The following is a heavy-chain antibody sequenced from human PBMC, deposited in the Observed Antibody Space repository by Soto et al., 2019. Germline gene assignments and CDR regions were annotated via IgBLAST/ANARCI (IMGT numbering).Heavy chain of an antibody. CDR1: GYTFSTYG. CDR2: ISPYNGYT. D-gene: IGHD2-2*01. J-gene: IGHJ3*01. Sequence: QIQLVQSGAEVKKPGASVKVSCKASGYTFSTYGITWVRQAPGQGLEWMGWISPYNGYTNYAHNLQGRVTMTTDTCTNTVYMDLRSLGSADTAVYSCARDGALGGFLGSCVTSSCYVRGGPVDVWGQGTMVTVTS. CDR3: ARDGALGGFLGSCVTSSCYVRGGPVDV. V-gene: IGHV1-18*01.